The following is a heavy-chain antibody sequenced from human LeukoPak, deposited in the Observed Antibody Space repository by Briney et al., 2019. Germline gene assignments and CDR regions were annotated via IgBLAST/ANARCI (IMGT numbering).Heavy chain of an antibody. V-gene: IGHV4-31*03. D-gene: IGHD3-22*01. CDR2: IYYSGST. CDR3: ARDALDSSGYFGMYNWFDP. CDR1: GGSISSGGYY. J-gene: IGHJ5*02. Sequence: LQTLSLTCTVSGGSISSGGYYWSWIRQHPGKGLEWIGYIYYSGSTYYNPSLKSRVTISVDTSKNQFSLKLSSVTAADTAVYYCARDALDSSGYFGMYNWFDPWGQGTLVTVSS.